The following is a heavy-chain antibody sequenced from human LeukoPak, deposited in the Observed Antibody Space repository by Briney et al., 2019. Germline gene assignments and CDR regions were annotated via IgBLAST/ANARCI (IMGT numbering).Heavy chain of an antibody. CDR3: ARGRWPTPDFDY. CDR2: ISAYNGNT. Sequence: ASVKVSCKASGGTFSSYAISWVRQAPGQGLEWMGWISAYNGNTNYAQKLQGRVTMTTDTSTSTAYMELRSLRSDDTAVYYRARGRWPTPDFDYWGQGTLVTVSS. CDR1: GGTFSSYA. D-gene: IGHD5-24*01. V-gene: IGHV1-18*01. J-gene: IGHJ4*02.